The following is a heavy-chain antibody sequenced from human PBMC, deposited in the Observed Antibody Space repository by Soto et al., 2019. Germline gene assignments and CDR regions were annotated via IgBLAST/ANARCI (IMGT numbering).Heavy chain of an antibody. CDR3: ARVVAGTVYYYGMDV. D-gene: IGHD6-19*01. Sequence: QVQLVQSGAEVKKPGSSVKVSCKASGGTFSSYTISWVRQAPGQGLEWMGRIIPILGIANYAQKFQGRVTITADESTSTAYMELSSLRSEDTAVYYCARVVAGTVYYYGMDVWGQGTTVTVSS. V-gene: IGHV1-69*02. CDR1: GGTFSSYT. J-gene: IGHJ6*02. CDR2: IIPILGIA.